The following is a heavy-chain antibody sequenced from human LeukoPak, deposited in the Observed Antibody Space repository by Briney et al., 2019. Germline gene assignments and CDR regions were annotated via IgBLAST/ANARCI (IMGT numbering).Heavy chain of an antibody. CDR1: GFTFSSYA. CDR2: ISGSGGST. Sequence: GGSLRLSSAASGFTFSSYAMSWVRQAPGKGLEWVSAISGSGGSTYYADSVKGRFTISRDNSKNTLYLQMNSLRAEDTAVYYCAKGSVSMIVVVITPPVDYWGQGTLVTVSS. J-gene: IGHJ4*02. V-gene: IGHV3-23*01. CDR3: AKGSVSMIVVVITPPVDY. D-gene: IGHD3-22*01.